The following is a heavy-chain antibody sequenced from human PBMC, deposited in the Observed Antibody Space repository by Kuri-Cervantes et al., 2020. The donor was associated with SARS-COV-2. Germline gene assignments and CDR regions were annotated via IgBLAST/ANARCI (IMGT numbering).Heavy chain of an antibody. CDR1: GFRFTTYW. D-gene: IGHD1-26*01. CDR2: IYPTDSDT. CDR3: ARTRGSYYTDAFDL. J-gene: IGHJ3*01. V-gene: IGHV5-51*01. Sequence: GESLKISCKGSGFRFTTYWIGWVRQMPGKGLEWMAIIYPTDSDTRYSPSFQGQVTISADKSISTAYLQWSSLKDSDSAMYYCARTRGSYYTDAFDLWGQGTMVTVSS.